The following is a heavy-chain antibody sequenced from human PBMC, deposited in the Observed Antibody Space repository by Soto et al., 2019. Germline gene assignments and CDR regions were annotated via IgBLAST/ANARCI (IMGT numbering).Heavy chain of an antibody. CDR1: GFTFSSYA. J-gene: IGHJ4*02. V-gene: IGHV3-23*01. CDR3: AKDGRPSGSYYQFG. D-gene: IGHD1-26*01. CDR2: ISGSGGST. Sequence: GGSLRLSCAASGFTFSSYAMSWVRQAPGKGLEWVSAISGSGGSTYYADSVKGRFTISRDNSKNTLYLQMNSLRAEDTAVYYCAKDGRPSGSYYQFGWGQGTLVTVSS.